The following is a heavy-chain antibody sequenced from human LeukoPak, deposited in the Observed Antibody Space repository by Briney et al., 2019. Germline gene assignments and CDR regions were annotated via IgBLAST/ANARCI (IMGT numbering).Heavy chain of an antibody. J-gene: IGHJ4*02. D-gene: IGHD4-17*01. CDR2: IYYSGST. CDR3: ARHGGLRDYGIGSYFDY. V-gene: IGHV4-59*08. Sequence: PSETLSLTCTVSGGSISSYYWSWIRQPPGKGLEWIGYIYYSGSTNYNPSLKSRVTISVDTSKNQFSLKLSSVTAADTAVYYCARHGGLRDYGIGSYFDYWGQGTLVTVSS. CDR1: GGSISSYY.